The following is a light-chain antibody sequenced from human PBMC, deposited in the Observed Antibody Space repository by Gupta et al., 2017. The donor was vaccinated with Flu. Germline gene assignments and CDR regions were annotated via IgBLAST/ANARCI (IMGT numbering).Light chain of an antibody. Sequence: VTITCRASKSIGSYLNWYQQKTGKAPMLLIYAASSLQSGVSSRFSGSASGTDGTDFTLTISSLQPDDVAIYYCQQSYSTPHTFGQGTKLDIK. CDR3: QQSYSTPHT. J-gene: IGKJ2*01. CDR2: AAS. CDR1: KSIGSY. V-gene: IGKV1-39*01.